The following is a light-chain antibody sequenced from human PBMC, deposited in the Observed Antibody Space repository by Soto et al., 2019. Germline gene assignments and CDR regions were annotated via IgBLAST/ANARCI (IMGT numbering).Light chain of an antibody. J-gene: IGKJ2*02. CDR2: GPS. V-gene: IGKV3-15*01. CDR3: QQYDNWLRGT. Sequence: EIVMTQSPATLSVSPGESATLSCRASQSIGITVAWYQQKPGQAPRLLIYGPSTRVTGIPARFSGSGSGTEFTLTIRSLQSEDFAIYYCQQYDNWLRGTFGQGTKLEIK. CDR1: QSIGIT.